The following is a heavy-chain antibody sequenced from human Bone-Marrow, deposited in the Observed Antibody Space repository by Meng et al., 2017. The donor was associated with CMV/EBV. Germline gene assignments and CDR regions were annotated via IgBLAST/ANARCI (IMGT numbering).Heavy chain of an antibody. CDR3: ARGLVDIVATSPGVYYYYYGMDV. V-gene: IGHV6-1*01. D-gene: IGHD5-12*01. CDR2: TYYRSKWYN. J-gene: IGHJ6*02. Sequence: SCAISGDSDSSNIAAWNWIRQSPSRGLEWLGRTYYRSKWYNDYAVSVKSRITINPDTSKNQFSLQLNSVTPEDTAVYYCARGLVDIVATSPGVYYYYYGMDVWGQGTTVTVSS. CDR1: GDSDSSNIAA.